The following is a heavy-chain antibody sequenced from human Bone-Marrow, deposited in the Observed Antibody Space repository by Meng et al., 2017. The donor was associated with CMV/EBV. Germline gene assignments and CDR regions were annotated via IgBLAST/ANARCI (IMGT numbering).Heavy chain of an antibody. V-gene: IGHV1-2*02. D-gene: IGHD2-15*01. CDR1: GYTFSGYY. Sequence: ASVKVSCKASGYTFSGYYMHWVRQAPGQGLEWMGWINPNSGGTNSAQKFQGRVTMTREPSMSTAYMELRRLRSDDTAVYYCAREDRYCSGDSYYSGGYYYYGMDVWGQGTTDTVSS. J-gene: IGHJ6*02. CDR3: AREDRYCSGDSYYSGGYYYYGMDV. CDR2: INPNSGGT.